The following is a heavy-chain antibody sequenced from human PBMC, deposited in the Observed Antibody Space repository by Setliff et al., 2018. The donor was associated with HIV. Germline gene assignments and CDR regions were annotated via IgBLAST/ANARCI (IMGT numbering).Heavy chain of an antibody. Sequence: ASVKVSCKASGYTFTNYYMHWVRQAPGQGLEWMGIIYPGGARRSYAQKFQGRVTMTTDTSTSTAYMELTGLRSDDTAAYYCARDDSSGYYPSWAFDIWGQGTMVTVSS. CDR1: GYTFTNYY. J-gene: IGHJ3*02. V-gene: IGHV1-46*01. CDR2: IYPGGARR. CDR3: ARDDSSGYYPSWAFDI. D-gene: IGHD3-22*01.